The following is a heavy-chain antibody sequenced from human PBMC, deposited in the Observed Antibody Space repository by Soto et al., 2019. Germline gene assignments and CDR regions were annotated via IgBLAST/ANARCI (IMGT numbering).Heavy chain of an antibody. CDR2: IRSKAYGGTT. CDR3: TRVRSLDYYDSSGYSDYFDY. D-gene: IGHD3-22*01. V-gene: IGHV3-49*03. J-gene: IGHJ4*02. Sequence: PGGSLRLSCTASAFTFCDYTMSWFRQAPGKGLEWVGFIRSKAYGGTTEYAASVKGRFTISRDDSKSIAYLQMNSLKTEDTAVYYCTRVRSLDYYDSSGYSDYFDYWGQGTLVTVSS. CDR1: AFTFCDYT.